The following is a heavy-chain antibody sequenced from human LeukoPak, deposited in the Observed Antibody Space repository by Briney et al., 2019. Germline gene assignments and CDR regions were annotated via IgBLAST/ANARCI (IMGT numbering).Heavy chain of an antibody. D-gene: IGHD4-23*01. J-gene: IGHJ3*01. CDR1: GGSFSGYY. V-gene: IGHV4-34*01. Sequence: SETLSLTCAVYGGSFSGYYWSWIRQPPGKGLEWIGEINHSGSTNYNPSLKSRVTISVDTSENQFSLKLSSVTAADTAVYYCARGRGAVALWGQGTMVTVSS. CDR2: INHSGST. CDR3: ARGRGAVAL.